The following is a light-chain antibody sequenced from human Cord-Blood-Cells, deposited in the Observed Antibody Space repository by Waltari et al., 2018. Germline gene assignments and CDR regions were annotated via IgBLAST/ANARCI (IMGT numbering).Light chain of an antibody. J-gene: IGKJ1*01. Sequence: DIQMTQSPSTLSASLGDRVTISCRASQSISSWLAWYQQKPGKAPKLLIYKASSLESRVPSRFSGSGSGTEFTLTISSLQPDDFATYYCQQYNSYSRTFGQGTKVEIK. V-gene: IGKV1-5*03. CDR1: QSISSW. CDR2: KAS. CDR3: QQYNSYSRT.